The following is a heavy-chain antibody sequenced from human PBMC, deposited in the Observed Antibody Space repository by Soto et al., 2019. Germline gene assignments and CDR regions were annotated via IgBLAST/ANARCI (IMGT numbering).Heavy chain of an antibody. CDR3: ARASSSGVFHYYGMAV. CDR2: ISHDGSNK. Sequence: PGGSLRLSCAASGFTFSSYAMHWVRQAPGKGLEWVAVISHDGSNKYYADSVKGRFTISRDNSKNTLYLQMNSLRAEDTAVYYCARASSSGVFHYYGMAVWGQGTTVTVSS. D-gene: IGHD6-19*01. CDR1: GFTFSSYA. J-gene: IGHJ6*02. V-gene: IGHV3-30-3*01.